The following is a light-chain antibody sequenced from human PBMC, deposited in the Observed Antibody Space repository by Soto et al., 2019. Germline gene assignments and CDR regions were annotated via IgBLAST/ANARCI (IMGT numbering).Light chain of an antibody. CDR3: QQRSFWPTVT. Sequence: DIQFTQSPSFLSASVVDIVTITCRASQGISSSLAWYQQRAGKAPKFLIYAAPTLQSGAPSRFSGSGSGTEFALTISSLEPEDSAVYYCQQRSFWPTVTFGQGTRLEI. J-gene: IGKJ5*01. CDR1: QGISSS. CDR2: AAP. V-gene: IGKV1-9*01.